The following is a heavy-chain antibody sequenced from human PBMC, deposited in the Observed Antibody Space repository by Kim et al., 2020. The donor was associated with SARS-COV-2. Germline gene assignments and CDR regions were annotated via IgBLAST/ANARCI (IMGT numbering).Heavy chain of an antibody. CDR3: AHAKRRVSCIGGGCYFFDF. D-gene: IGHD2-21*01. V-gene: IGHV2-5*02. CDR1: GFSLNSRGVG. J-gene: IGHJ4*02. Sequence: SGPTLVNPTQTLTLTCDFSGFSLNSRGVGVGWIRQPPGKAPEWLILVFWDGDKYYNPSLKNRLTITKASSKNQVVLSVTSMDPADTATYFCAHAKRRVSCIGGGCYFFDFWGQGMPVTVSS. CDR2: VFWDGDK.